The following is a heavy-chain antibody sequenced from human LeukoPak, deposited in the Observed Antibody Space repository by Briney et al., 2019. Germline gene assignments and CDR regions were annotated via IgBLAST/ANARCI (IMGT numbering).Heavy chain of an antibody. CDR3: ARDTDYGDYVSCY. Sequence: GGSLRLSCAASGFTFSSYSMNWVRQAPGKGLEWVSSISSSSSYIYYADSVKGRFTISRDNAKNSLYLQMNSLRAEDTAVYYCARDTDYGDYVSCYWGQGTLVTVSS. V-gene: IGHV3-21*01. CDR1: GFTFSSYS. D-gene: IGHD4-17*01. J-gene: IGHJ4*02. CDR2: ISSSSSYI.